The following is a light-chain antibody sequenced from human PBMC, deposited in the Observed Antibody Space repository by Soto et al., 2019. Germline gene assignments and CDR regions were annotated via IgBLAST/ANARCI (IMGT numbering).Light chain of an antibody. CDR1: QSVSNN. CDR2: GAS. J-gene: IGKJ1*01. V-gene: IGKV3-15*01. Sequence: EIVMTQSPATLSVSPVERATLSCMASQSVSNNYLAWYQQKPGQAPRLLIYGASTRATGIPARFSGSGSGTEFTLTISSLQSEDFAVYYCQQYNNWPPWTFGQGTKVDIK. CDR3: QQYNNWPPWT.